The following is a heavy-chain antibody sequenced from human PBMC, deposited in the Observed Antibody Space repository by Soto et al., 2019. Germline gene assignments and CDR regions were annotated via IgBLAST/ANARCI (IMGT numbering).Heavy chain of an antibody. CDR2: INHSGST. CDR1: GGSFRGYY. CDR3: ARGQMITFGGVIVTGAYYFDY. D-gene: IGHD3-16*02. Sequence: ASETPSPPCAVSGGSFRGYYLSWVRQPPGKGREWIGEINHSGSTNYNPSLKSRVTISVDTSKNQFSLKLSSVTAADTAVYYCARGQMITFGGVIVTGAYYFDYWGQGTLVTVSS. J-gene: IGHJ4*02. V-gene: IGHV4-34*01.